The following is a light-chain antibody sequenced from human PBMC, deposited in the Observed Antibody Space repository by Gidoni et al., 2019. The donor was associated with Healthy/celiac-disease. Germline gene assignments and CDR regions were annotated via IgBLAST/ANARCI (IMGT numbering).Light chain of an antibody. J-gene: IGKJ1*01. CDR1: QSASSY. V-gene: IGKV3-11*01. CDR2: DAS. CDR3: QQRSNWPPWT. Sequence: EIVLTQSPATLSLSPGERATLSCRAIQSASSYLAWYQQKPGQAPRLLIYDASNRATDSPARFSGSGSGTDFTLNISSMEPEDFAVYYCQQRSNWPPWTFGQGTKVEIK.